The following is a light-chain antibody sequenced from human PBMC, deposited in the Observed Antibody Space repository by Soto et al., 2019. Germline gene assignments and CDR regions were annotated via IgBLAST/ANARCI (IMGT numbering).Light chain of an antibody. CDR3: QQHESYPRT. V-gene: IGKV1-5*03. CDR1: QSINTW. Sequence: DIQMTQSPSTMSASVGDRVTITYRASQSINTWLAWYQQKPGKAPRLLIYTASSLESGVPSRFSGSGSGTEFTLTISSLQPDDFATYYCQQHESYPRTFGQGTKVEIK. CDR2: TAS. J-gene: IGKJ1*01.